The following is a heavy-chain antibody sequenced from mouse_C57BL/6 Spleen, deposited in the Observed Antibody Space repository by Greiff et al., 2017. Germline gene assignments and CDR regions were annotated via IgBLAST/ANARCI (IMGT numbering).Heavy chain of an antibody. D-gene: IGHD3-2*02. CDR3: AIPLSGY. V-gene: IGHV1-50*01. Sequence: QVQLQQPGAELVKPGASVKLSCKASGYTFTSYWMQWVKQRPGQGLEWIGEIDPSDSSTNYNQKFKGKGTLTVDTSSSTAYMQLSSLTSEDSAVYYCAIPLSGYWGQGTTLTVSS. J-gene: IGHJ2*01. CDR2: IDPSDSST. CDR1: GYTFTSYW.